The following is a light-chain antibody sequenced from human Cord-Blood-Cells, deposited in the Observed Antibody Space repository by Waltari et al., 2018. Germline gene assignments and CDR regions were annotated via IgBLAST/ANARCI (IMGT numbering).Light chain of an antibody. CDR1: QSVSSSY. CDR2: GAC. CDR3: QQYGSSPLMYT. V-gene: IGKV3-20*01. J-gene: IGKJ2*01. Sequence: ETVLTPSPGTLSLSPGERATLSCRASQSVSSSYLAWYQQKPGQAPRLLIYGACSRATGIPVRFSGSGSGTDFTLTISRLEPEDFAVYYCQQYGSSPLMYTFGQGTKLEIK.